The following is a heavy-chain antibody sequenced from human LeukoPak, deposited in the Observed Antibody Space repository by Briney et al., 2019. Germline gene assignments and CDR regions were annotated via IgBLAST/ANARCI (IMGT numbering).Heavy chain of an antibody. CDR1: GFTFSNFA. Sequence: GGSLRLSCAASGFTFSNFAMHWVRQAPGKGLERVAVISHDGSRIYYADSVKGRFTISRDNSKNLLSLQMNSLRAEDTALYYCAKDHLSPSWNWHFDLWGRGTLVTVSS. CDR3: AKDHLSPSWNWHFDL. CDR2: ISHDGSRI. J-gene: IGHJ2*01. D-gene: IGHD2-2*01. V-gene: IGHV3-30*04.